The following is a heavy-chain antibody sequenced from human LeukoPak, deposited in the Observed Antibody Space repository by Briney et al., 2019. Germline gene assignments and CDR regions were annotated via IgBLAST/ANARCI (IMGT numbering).Heavy chain of an antibody. CDR3: ARDPGGFLEWLPRYYFDY. Sequence: PGGSLRLSCAASGFTFSSYWMSWVRQAPGKGLEWVANIKQDGSEKYYVDSVKGRFTISSDNAKNSLYLQMNSLRAEDTAVYYCARDPGGFLEWLPRYYFDYWGQGTLVTVSS. CDR2: IKQDGSEK. J-gene: IGHJ4*02. V-gene: IGHV3-7*01. D-gene: IGHD3-3*01. CDR1: GFTFSSYW.